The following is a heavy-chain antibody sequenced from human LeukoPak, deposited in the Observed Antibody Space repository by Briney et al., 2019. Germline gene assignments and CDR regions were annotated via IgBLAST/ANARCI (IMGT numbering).Heavy chain of an antibody. CDR2: INSSGSTI. CDR3: AELGITMIGGV. D-gene: IGHD3-10*02. V-gene: IGHV3-48*03. CDR1: GFTFSSYE. Sequence: WGSLRLSGAASGFTFSSYEMNWVRQGPGKGLEWVSYINSSGSTIYYADSVKGRFTISRDNAKNSLYLQMNSLRAEDTAVYYCAELGITMIGGVWGKGTTVTISS. J-gene: IGHJ6*04.